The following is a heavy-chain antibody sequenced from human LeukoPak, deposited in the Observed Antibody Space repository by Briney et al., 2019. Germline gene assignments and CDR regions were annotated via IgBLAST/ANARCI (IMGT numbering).Heavy chain of an antibody. CDR1: GGSISSGGYS. CDR2: INHSGST. D-gene: IGHD4-17*01. V-gene: IGHV4-30-2*01. J-gene: IGHJ5*02. Sequence: SQTLSLTCAVSGGSISSGGYSWSWIRQPPGKGLEWIGEINHSGSTNYNPSLKSRVTISVDTSKNQFSLKLSSVTAADTAVYYCARSYGDYALGWFDPWGQGTLVTVSA. CDR3: ARSYGDYALGWFDP.